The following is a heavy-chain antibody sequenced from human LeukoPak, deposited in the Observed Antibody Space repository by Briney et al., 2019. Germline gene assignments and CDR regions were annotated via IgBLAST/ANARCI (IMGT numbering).Heavy chain of an antibody. CDR2: INPILGSA. J-gene: IGHJ4*02. CDR3: AREPNSSGWYDY. D-gene: IGHD6-19*01. V-gene: IGHV1-69*04. CDR1: GGTFSSYA. Sequence: SVKVSCKASGGTFSSYAISWVRQAPGQGLEWMGRINPILGSANYAQKFQGRVTITADKSTSTAYMELSSLRSEDTAVYYCAREPNSSGWYDYWGQGTLVTVS.